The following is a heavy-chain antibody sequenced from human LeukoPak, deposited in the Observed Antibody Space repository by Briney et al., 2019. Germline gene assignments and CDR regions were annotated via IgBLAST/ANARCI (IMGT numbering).Heavy chain of an antibody. CDR1: GFTFSSYS. CDR3: ARDHPLYYGTGSYEYYGMDV. V-gene: IGHV3-21*01. CDR2: ISSSSSYI. Sequence: PGGSLRPSCAASGFTFSSYSMNWVRQAPGKGLGWVSSISSSSSYIYYADSVKGRFTISRDNAKNSLYLQMNSLRAEDTAVYYCARDHPLYYGTGSYEYYGMDVWGRGTTVTVSS. J-gene: IGHJ6*02. D-gene: IGHD3-10*01.